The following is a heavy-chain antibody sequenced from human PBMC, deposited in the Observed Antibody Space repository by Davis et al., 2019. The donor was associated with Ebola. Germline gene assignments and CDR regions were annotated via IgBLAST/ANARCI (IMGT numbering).Heavy chain of an antibody. CDR3: AKGAYYDFWSGYYSFDY. Sequence: SLKISCAASGFTFDDYAMHWVRQAPGKGLEWVSGISWNSGSIGYADSVKGRFTISRDNAKNSLYLQMNSLRAEDTALYYCAKGAYYDFWSGYYSFDYWGQGTLVTVSS. D-gene: IGHD3-3*01. CDR2: ISWNSGSI. CDR1: GFTFDDYA. V-gene: IGHV3-9*01. J-gene: IGHJ4*02.